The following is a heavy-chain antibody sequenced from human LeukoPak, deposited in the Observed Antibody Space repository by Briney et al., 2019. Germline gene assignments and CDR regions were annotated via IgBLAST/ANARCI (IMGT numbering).Heavy chain of an antibody. J-gene: IGHJ6*02. Sequence: PGGSVRLSCAAPGFTFSIYAVIWVRQAPGKGLEWVSAISGSGCSTYYADAGEGRFTISRDNSKNTLYLQMNSLRAEDTAVYYCAALVPYYYYGMDVWGQGTTVTVSS. CDR2: ISGSGCST. D-gene: IGHD3-10*01. CDR1: GFTFSIYA. V-gene: IGHV3-23*01. CDR3: AALVPYYYYGMDV.